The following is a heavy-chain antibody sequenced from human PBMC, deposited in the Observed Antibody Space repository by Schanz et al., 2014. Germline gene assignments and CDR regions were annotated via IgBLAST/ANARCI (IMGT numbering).Heavy chain of an antibody. J-gene: IGHJ3*01. CDR3: AGAAVGFIVDAFDL. CDR2: ISPSGDT. V-gene: IGHV3-13*01. Sequence: EVQLVESGGGLVEPGGSLRLSCEASGFTFSTSAMSWVRQAPGKGLEWVSSISPSGDTHYLASVKGRFTISRENAKSSLYLQMDHLRVEDTAAYYCAGAAVGFIVDAFDLWGRGTMVIVSS. CDR1: GFTFSTSA. D-gene: IGHD6-19*01.